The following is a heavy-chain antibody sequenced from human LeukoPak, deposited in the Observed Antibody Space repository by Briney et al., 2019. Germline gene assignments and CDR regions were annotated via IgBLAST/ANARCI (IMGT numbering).Heavy chain of an antibody. J-gene: IGHJ6*02. V-gene: IGHV1-69*13. CDR3: ARTASRHCSSTSCYSVYYGMDV. CDR1: GYTFTSYY. D-gene: IGHD2-2*01. Sequence: SVKVSCKASGYTFTSYYMHWVRQAPGQGLEWMGGIIPIFGTANYAQKFQGRVTITADESTSTAYMELSSLRSEDTAVYYCARTASRHCSSTSCYSVYYGMDVWGQGTTVTVSS. CDR2: IIPIFGTA.